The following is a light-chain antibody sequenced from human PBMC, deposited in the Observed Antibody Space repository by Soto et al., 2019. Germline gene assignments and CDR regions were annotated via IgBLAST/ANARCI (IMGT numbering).Light chain of an antibody. CDR1: QSVSSGTY. V-gene: IGKV3-20*01. Sequence: EVVLTQSPGTLSLSPGERATLSCRASQSVSSGTYLAWYQQKPGQAPTLLIYGASTRAAGIPDRFSGSGSGTDFTLTITRLEPEDFALYYCQQYGDSPLTFGGGTRVE. CDR2: GAS. CDR3: QQYGDSPLT. J-gene: IGKJ4*01.